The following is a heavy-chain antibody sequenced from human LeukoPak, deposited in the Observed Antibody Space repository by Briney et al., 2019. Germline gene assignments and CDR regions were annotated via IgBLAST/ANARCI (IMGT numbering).Heavy chain of an antibody. V-gene: IGHV3-74*01. D-gene: IGHD3-22*01. Sequence: GGSLRLSCAASGFTFSSYWMYWVRQAPGKGLVWVSRINSDGSSTSYADSVKGRFTISRDKDKNTLYLQMNSLRAEDTAVYYCARGGYYYDSSGYYYSPDYWGQGTLVTVSS. J-gene: IGHJ4*02. CDR1: GFTFSSYW. CDR2: INSDGSST. CDR3: ARGGYYYDSSGYYYSPDY.